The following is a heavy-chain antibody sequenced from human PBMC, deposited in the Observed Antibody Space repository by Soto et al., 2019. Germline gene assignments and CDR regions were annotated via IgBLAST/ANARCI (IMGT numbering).Heavy chain of an antibody. J-gene: IGHJ4*02. CDR2: IWYDGSNK. Sequence: QVQLVESGGGVVQPGRSLRLSCAASGFTFSSYGMHWVRQAPGKGLEWVAVIWYDGSNKYYADSVKGRFTISRDNSKNQVDLEMNSLRAEDTAVYYCARVGYYYDSSGYWRTGETHFDYWGQGTLVTVSS. D-gene: IGHD3-22*01. V-gene: IGHV3-33*01. CDR1: GFTFSSYG. CDR3: ARVGYYYDSSGYWRTGETHFDY.